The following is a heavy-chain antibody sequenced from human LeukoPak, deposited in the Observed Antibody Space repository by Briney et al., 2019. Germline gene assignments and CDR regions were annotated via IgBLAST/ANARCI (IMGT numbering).Heavy chain of an antibody. V-gene: IGHV4-39*07. CDR1: GGSISSSSYY. J-gene: IGHJ6*03. CDR2: IYYSGST. Sequence: SETLSLTCTVSGGSISSSSYYWGWIRQPPGKGLEWIGSIYYSGSTNYNPSLKSRVTMSVDTSKNQFSLKLSSVTAADTAVYYCARAWLNYYYMDVWGKGTTVTVSS. CDR3: ARAWLNYYYMDV. D-gene: IGHD3-22*01.